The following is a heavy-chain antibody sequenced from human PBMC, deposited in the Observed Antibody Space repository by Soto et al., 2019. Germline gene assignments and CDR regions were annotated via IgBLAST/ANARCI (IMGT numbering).Heavy chain of an antibody. CDR3: ARIAARPDYYYYGMDV. CDR1: GGTFSSYA. V-gene: IGHV1-69*13. CDR2: IIPIFGTA. Sequence: SVKVSCKASGGTFSSYAISWVRQAPGQGPEWMGGIIPIFGTANYAQKFQGRVTITADESTSTAYMELSSLRSEDTAVYYCARIAARPDYYYYGMDVWGQGTTVTVSS. J-gene: IGHJ6*02. D-gene: IGHD6-6*01.